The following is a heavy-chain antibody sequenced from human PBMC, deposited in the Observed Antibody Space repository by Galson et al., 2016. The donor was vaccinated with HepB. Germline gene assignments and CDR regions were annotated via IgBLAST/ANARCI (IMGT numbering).Heavy chain of an antibody. CDR2: IIPLLGLT. V-gene: IGHV1-69*10. D-gene: IGHD3-10*01. Sequence: SVKVSCKASGGMFSSYVFSWVRQAPGQGLEWVGGIIPLLGLTSYAQKFHDRVTITADGFTDTVYMNLTSLNSEDAATYFCARYTMVRGAADFWGQGTLVSVSS. CDR3: ARYTMVRGAADF. CDR1: GGMFSSYV. J-gene: IGHJ4*02.